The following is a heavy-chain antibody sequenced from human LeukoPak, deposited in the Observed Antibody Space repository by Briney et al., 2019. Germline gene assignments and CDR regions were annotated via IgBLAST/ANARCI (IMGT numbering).Heavy chain of an antibody. D-gene: IGHD3-10*01. J-gene: IGHJ4*02. V-gene: IGHV1-69*13. CDR3: TRDAGDYGGSGSYPDY. Sequence: ASVKVSCKASGVTFSRLVVSWVRQAPGQGLEWMGQIIPYFGTSNYAQNFQGRVTLTADEATNTAYMELNRLRSDDTAVYYCTRDAGDYGGSGSYPDYWGQGTLVTASS. CDR2: IIPYFGTS. CDR1: GVTFSRLV.